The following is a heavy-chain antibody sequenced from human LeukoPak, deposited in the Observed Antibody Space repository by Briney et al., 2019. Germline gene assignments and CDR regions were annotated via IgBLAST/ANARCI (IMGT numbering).Heavy chain of an antibody. CDR1: GFTFSDYY. J-gene: IGHJ3*02. D-gene: IGHD3-22*01. V-gene: IGHV3-11*01. CDR2: ISSSGSTI. Sequence: KPGGSLTLSCAASGFTFSDYYMSWIRQAPGKGLEWVSYISSSGSTIYYADSVKGRFTISRDNAKNSLYLQMNSLRAEDTAVYYCASPITMIVVVTANPYDAFDIWGQGTMVTVSS. CDR3: ASPITMIVVVTANPYDAFDI.